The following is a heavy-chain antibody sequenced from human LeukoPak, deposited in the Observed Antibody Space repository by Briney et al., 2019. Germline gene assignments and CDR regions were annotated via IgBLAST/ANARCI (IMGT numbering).Heavy chain of an antibody. CDR3: ARAGSSWYRGSFDY. CDR2: INAGNGNT. J-gene: IGHJ4*02. D-gene: IGHD6-13*01. V-gene: IGHV1-3*03. CDR1: GYTFTSYA. Sequence: GASVKVSCNASGYTFTSYAMHWVCQAPGQRLEWMGWINAGNGNTKYSQEFQGRVTITRDTSASTAYMELSSLRSEDMAVYYCARAGSSWYRGSFDYWGQGTLVTVSS.